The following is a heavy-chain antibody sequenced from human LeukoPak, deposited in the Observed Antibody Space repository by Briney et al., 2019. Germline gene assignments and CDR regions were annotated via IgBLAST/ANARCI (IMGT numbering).Heavy chain of an antibody. V-gene: IGHV4-39*01. CDR1: GASISTSNYY. CDR3: APSSNRYAASSSFDP. Sequence: PSETLSLTCTVSGASISTSNYYWGWIRQPPGKGLEWIGSIYYSGNTYYNPSLKSRVTISVDTSKNRFSLRLYSVTAADTAVYYCAPSSNRYAASSSFDPWGQGTLVIVSS. CDR2: IYYSGNT. J-gene: IGHJ5*02. D-gene: IGHD6-13*01.